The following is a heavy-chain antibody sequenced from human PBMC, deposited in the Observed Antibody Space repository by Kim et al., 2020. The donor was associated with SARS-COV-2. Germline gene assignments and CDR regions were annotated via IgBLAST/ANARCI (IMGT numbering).Heavy chain of an antibody. Sequence: DSVKGRFTISRDNAKNSLYLQMNSLRDADTAVYYCARSRTTLRGDFAFDLWGQGTMVTVSS. J-gene: IGHJ3*01. CDR3: ARSRTTLRGDFAFDL. V-gene: IGHV3-7*01. D-gene: IGHD1-1*01.